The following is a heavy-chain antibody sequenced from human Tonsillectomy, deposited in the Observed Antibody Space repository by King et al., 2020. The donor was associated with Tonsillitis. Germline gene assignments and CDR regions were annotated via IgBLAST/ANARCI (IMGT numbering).Heavy chain of an antibody. Sequence: VQLVESGGGLVQPGGSLTLSCAASGLTLSNYWMNWVRQAPGKGLELVANIRQDGNGKNEVDSVKGRFTIASDNAKNAVYLQMNSLRDEDTAVYYCARDYRPGTAIRAFWFDPWGQGTLVTVSS. J-gene: IGHJ5*02. CDR3: ARDYRPGTAIRAFWFDP. CDR2: IRQDGNGK. CDR1: GLTLSNYW. V-gene: IGHV3-7*01. D-gene: IGHD1-1*01.